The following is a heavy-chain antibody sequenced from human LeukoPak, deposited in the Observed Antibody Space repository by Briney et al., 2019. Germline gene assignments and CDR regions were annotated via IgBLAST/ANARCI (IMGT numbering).Heavy chain of an antibody. D-gene: IGHD6-13*01. CDR3: ARGASSSWSWFDP. V-gene: IGHV4-61*01. J-gene: IGHJ5*02. Sequence: SETLSLTCTVSGGSVSSGSYYWSWIRQPPGKGLAWIGYIYYSGSTNYNPSLRSRVTISVDTSKNQFSLKLSSVTAADTAVYYCARGASSSWSWFDPWGQGTLVTVSS. CDR1: GGSVSSGSYY. CDR2: IYYSGST.